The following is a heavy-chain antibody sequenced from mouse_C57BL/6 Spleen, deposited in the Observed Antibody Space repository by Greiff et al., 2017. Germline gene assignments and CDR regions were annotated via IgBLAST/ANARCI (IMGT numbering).Heavy chain of an antibody. CDR1: GYTFTSYW. J-gene: IGHJ2*01. D-gene: IGHD1-1*01. V-gene: IGHV1-55*01. Sequence: LQESGAELVKPGASVKMSCKASGYTFTSYWITWVKQRPGQGLEWIGDIYPGSGSTNYNEKFKSKATLTVDTSSSTAYMQLSSLTSEDSAVYYCASYIYYYGSRPYYFDYWGQGTTLTVSS. CDR3: ASYIYYYGSRPYYFDY. CDR2: IYPGSGST.